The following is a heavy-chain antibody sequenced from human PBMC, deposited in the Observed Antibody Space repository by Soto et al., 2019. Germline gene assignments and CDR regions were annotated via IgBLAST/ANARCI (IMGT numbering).Heavy chain of an antibody. J-gene: IGHJ5*02. V-gene: IGHV1-69*13. CDR1: GGTFSSYA. CDR2: IIPIFGTA. CDR3: ARGYDSMVNWFDP. D-gene: IGHD3-22*01. Sequence: SVKVSCKASGGTFSSYAISWVRQAPGQGLEWMGGIIPIFGTANYAQKFQGRVTITADESTSTAYMELSSLRSEDTAVYYCARGYDSMVNWFDPWGQGTLVTVSS.